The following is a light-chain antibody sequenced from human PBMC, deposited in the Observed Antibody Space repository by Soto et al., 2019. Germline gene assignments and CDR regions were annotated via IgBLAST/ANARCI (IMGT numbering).Light chain of an antibody. Sequence: DIQMTQSPSTLSASVGDRVTITCRASQSIRSWLAWYQQKPGKAPKLLIYKASSLETGVPSRFSGSGSGTEFTLSISSLQPDDCASYYCQQYGSSSPWTFGQGTKGESK. V-gene: IGKV1-5*03. CDR3: QQYGSSSPWT. CDR1: QSIRSW. CDR2: KAS. J-gene: IGKJ1*01.